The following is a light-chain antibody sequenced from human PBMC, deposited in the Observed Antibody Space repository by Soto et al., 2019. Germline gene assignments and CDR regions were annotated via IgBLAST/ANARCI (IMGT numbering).Light chain of an antibody. CDR1: QDIGTW. V-gene: IGKV1-12*01. J-gene: IGKJ3*01. CDR3: QHADSFPFT. Sequence: DIQLTQSPSSVSASVGDRVTITCRASQDIGTWLAWYQQKPGKAPKLLIYVASNLQSGVPSRFSGAGSGTDFNLTITSLQPDDFATYHCQHADSFPFTLCPGTKVDI. CDR2: VAS.